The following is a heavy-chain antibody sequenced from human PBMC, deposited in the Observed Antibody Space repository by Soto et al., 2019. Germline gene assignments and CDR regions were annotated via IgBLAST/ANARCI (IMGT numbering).Heavy chain of an antibody. CDR1: GFTFSSYG. J-gene: IGHJ4*02. CDR2: ISGSVGST. V-gene: IGHV3-23*01. Sequence: EVQLLESGGGLVQPGGSLRLSCAASGFTFSSYGMSWVRQAPGKGLEWVSAISGSVGSTYYADSVKGRFTISRDNSKNTLYLQMNSLRAEDTAVSYCAKVREVGAITLFAFWGQGTLVTVSS. CDR3: AKVREVGAITLFAF. D-gene: IGHD1-26*01.